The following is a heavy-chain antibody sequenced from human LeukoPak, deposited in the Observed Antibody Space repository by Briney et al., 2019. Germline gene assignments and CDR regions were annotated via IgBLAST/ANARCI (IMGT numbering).Heavy chain of an antibody. D-gene: IGHD2-15*01. CDR1: GGSFSGYY. V-gene: IGHV4-34*01. J-gene: IGHJ4*02. Sequence: SETLSLTCAVYGGSFSGYYWSWIRQPPGKGLEWIGEINHSGSTNYNPSLKSRVTISVDTSKNQFSLKLSSVTAADTAVYYCARGDEVVDYWGQGTLVTVSS. CDR3: ARGDEVVDY. CDR2: INHSGST.